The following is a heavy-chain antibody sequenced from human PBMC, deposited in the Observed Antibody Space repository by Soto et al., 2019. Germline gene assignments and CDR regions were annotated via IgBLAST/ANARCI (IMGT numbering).Heavy chain of an antibody. CDR2: IFHSGST. D-gene: IGHD2-8*01. Sequence: TLSLTCTVSGYSIRSDYYWGWIRQPPGKELEWIGNIFHSGSTYYNPSLKSRVTISVDTSKNQFSLKMTSVTATDTAVYYCARSTGYCSNGVCPVFDYWGQGTLVTVSS. CDR1: GYSIRSDYY. J-gene: IGHJ4*02. V-gene: IGHV4-38-2*02. CDR3: ARSTGYCSNGVCPVFDY.